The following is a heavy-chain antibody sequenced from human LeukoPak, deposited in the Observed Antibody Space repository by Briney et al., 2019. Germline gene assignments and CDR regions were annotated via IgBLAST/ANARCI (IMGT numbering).Heavy chain of an antibody. CDR3: AKTAAGYWYFDL. J-gene: IGHJ2*01. CDR1: GGSISRYF. V-gene: IGHV4-59*08. CDR2: IYYSGST. Sequence: PSETLSLTCTVSGGSISRYFWSWIRQPPGKALEWIGYIYYSGSTNYNPSLKSRVTISLDPSKNQFSLKLNSVTAADTAGQYWAKTAAGYWYFDLWRRGTLVTVPS. D-gene: IGHD6-25*01.